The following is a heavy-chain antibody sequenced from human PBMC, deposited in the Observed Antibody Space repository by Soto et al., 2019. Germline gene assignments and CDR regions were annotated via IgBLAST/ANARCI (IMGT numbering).Heavy chain of an antibody. V-gene: IGHV4-31*03. CDR3: ARSSRRFVGLFDY. D-gene: IGHD3-3*01. J-gene: IGHJ4*02. CDR2: IYYSGST. CDR1: GGSISSGGYY. Sequence: PSETLSLTCTVSGGSISSGGYYWSWIRQHPGKGLEWIGYIYYSGSTYYNPSLKSRVTISVDTSKNQFSLKLSSVTAADTAVYYCARSSRRFVGLFDYWGQGTLVTVSS.